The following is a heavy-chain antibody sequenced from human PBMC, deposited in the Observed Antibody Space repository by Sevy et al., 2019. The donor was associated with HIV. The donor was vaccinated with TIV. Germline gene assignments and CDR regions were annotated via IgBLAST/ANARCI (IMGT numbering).Heavy chain of an antibody. V-gene: IGHV3-7*01. J-gene: IGHJ2*01. Sequence: GGSLRLSCAASGFTLSSYWMTWFRQAPGKGLERVANIKQDGSERYYVDSVKGRFTISRDSAKNSRYLQMNSLRAEDTAVYYCARDPGTTETGRYFDLWGRGTLVTVSS. D-gene: IGHD1-7*01. CDR3: ARDPGTTETGRYFDL. CDR2: IKQDGSER. CDR1: GFTLSSYW.